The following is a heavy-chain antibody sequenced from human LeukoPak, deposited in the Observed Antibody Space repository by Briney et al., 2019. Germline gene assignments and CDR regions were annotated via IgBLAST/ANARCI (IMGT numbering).Heavy chain of an antibody. D-gene: IGHD3-16*01. Sequence: GGSLRLSCAAFGFTFSSYSMNWVRQAPGKGLEWVSGIIGSGGTTYYADSVKGRFTISRDNSKNTVYLQINNLRDEDTAVYYCAKDDRLLRFLHWGQGTLVTVSS. CDR1: GFTFSSYS. V-gene: IGHV3-23*01. CDR2: IIGSGGTT. CDR3: AKDDRLLRFLH. J-gene: IGHJ4*02.